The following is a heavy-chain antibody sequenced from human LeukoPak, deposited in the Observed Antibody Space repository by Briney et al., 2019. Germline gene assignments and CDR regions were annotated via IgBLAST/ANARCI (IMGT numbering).Heavy chain of an antibody. J-gene: IGHJ4*02. D-gene: IGHD3-22*01. Sequence: ASVKVSCKASGYTFTGYYMHWVRQAPGQGLEWMGWINPNSGGTNYAQKLQGRVTMTTDTSTSTAYMELRGLRSDDTAVYYCASGGVVVVEGPFDYWGQGTLVTVSS. CDR1: GYTFTGYY. CDR3: ASGGVVVVEGPFDY. CDR2: INPNSGGT. V-gene: IGHV1-2*02.